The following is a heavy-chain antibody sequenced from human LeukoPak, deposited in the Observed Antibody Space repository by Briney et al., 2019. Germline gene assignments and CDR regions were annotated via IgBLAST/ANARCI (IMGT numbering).Heavy chain of an antibody. Sequence: PSETLSLTCTVSGGSISSYFWHWIRQTPGKGLEWIGYISYSGDTDYNPSFKSRVTISVDTTKNHFSLKMSSVTAADTAVYYCARKSPTGGYNGYDVWYFDLWGRGTLVTVSS. CDR1: GGSISSYF. CDR3: ARKSPTGGYNGYDVWYFDL. CDR2: ISYSGDT. J-gene: IGHJ2*01. D-gene: IGHD5-12*01. V-gene: IGHV4-59*08.